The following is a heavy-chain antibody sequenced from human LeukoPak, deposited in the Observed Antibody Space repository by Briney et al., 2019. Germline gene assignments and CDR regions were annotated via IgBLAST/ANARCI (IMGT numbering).Heavy chain of an antibody. CDR2: IYYSGST. CDR1: GGSISSSSYY. V-gene: IGHV4-39*07. J-gene: IGHJ5*02. CDR3: ARKGRQQLST. Sequence: SETLSLTCTVSGGSISSSSYYWGWIRQPPGKGLEWIGSIYYSGSTYYNPSLKSRVTISVDTSKNQFSLKLSSVTAADTAVYYCARKGRQQLSTWGQGTLVTVSS. D-gene: IGHD6-13*01.